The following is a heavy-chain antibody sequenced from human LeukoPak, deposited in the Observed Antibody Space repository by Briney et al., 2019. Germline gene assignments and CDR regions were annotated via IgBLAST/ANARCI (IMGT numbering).Heavy chain of an antibody. D-gene: IGHD3-10*02. V-gene: IGHV3-11*04. CDR3: AELGITMIGGV. CDR2: ISRSGSTK. Sequence: GGSLRLFCAASGFTFSDYNMRWIRQAPGKGLEWVSSISRSGSTKYYADSVKGRFTISRDNAKNSLYLQMNSLGAEDTAVYYCAELGITMIGGVWGKGTTVTISS. J-gene: IGHJ6*04. CDR1: GFTFSDYN.